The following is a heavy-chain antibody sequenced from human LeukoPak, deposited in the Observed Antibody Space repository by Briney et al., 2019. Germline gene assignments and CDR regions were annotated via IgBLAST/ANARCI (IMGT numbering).Heavy chain of an antibody. J-gene: IGHJ4*02. CDR1: GGSFSGYY. CDR2: INHSGST. V-gene: IGHV4-34*01. Sequence: SETLSLTCAVYGGSFSGYYWSWIRQPPGKGLEWIGEINHSGSTNYNPSLKSRVTISVDTSKNQFSLKLSSVTAADTAVYYCARDQQGNFDYWGQGTLATVSS. D-gene: IGHD7-27*01. CDR3: ARDQQGNFDY.